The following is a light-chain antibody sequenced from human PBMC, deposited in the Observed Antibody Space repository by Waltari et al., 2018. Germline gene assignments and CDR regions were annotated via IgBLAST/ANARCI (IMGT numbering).Light chain of an antibody. J-gene: IGKJ4*01. Sequence: EIVLTQSPGTLSLSPVERDTLSCRASQSVTSISLTWYQKKVGQAPRLLIYGTSSRATGSPDRFSGSGSGTEFTLTISRLEPEDFAVYYCQQYDGEVVTFGGGTKVEI. CDR2: GTS. CDR1: QSVTSIS. V-gene: IGKV3-20*01. CDR3: QQYDGEVVT.